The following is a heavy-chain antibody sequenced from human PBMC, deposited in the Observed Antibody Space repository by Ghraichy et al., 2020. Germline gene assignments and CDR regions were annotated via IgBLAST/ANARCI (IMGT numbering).Heavy chain of an antibody. CDR2: ISCSGGST. J-gene: IGHJ4*02. CDR3: ANILPDYYDIQGDY. CDR1: GFTFSSYA. V-gene: IGHV3-23*01. Sequence: GGSLRLSCAASGFTFSSYAMSWVRQAPGKELEWVSAISCSGGSTYYADSVKGRFTISRDNSKNTLYLQMNSLRAEDTAVYYCANILPDYYDIQGDYWGQGTLVTVSS. D-gene: IGHD3-22*01.